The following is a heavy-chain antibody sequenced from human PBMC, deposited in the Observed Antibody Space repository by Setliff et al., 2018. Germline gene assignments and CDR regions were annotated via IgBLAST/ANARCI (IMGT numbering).Heavy chain of an antibody. J-gene: IGHJ3*02. Sequence: PSETLSLTCTVSGGSISSYYWSWIRQPPGKGLEWIGYIYYSGSTNYNPSLKSRVTISVDTSKNQFSLKLSSVTAADTAVYYCARGGNDYKWGAFDIWGQGTMVTVSS. V-gene: IGHV4-59*01. CDR3: ARGGNDYKWGAFDI. D-gene: IGHD4-4*01. CDR2: IYYSGST. CDR1: GGSISSYY.